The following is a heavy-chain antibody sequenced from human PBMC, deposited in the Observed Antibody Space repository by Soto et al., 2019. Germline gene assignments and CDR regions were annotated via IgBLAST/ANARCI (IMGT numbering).Heavy chain of an antibody. CDR3: ARAPMVRGVPYDFDY. Sequence: SETLSLTCAVSGESFSGHCWTWLRQSPGKGLEWIGEIYDSGSTNYSTSLKGRVTILVDRIKKQFSLRLISVTAADSAVYYCARAPMVRGVPYDFDYWGQGTRVTVSS. CDR1: GESFSGHC. D-gene: IGHD3-10*01. J-gene: IGHJ4*02. CDR2: IYDSGST. V-gene: IGHV4-34*01.